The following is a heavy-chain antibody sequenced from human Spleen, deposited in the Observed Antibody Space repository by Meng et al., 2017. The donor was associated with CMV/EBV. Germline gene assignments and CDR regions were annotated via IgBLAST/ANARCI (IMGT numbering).Heavy chain of an antibody. D-gene: IGHD7-27*01. Sequence: HGPLTQGGAGLLKPSVSLSLPGAVYGGVFSGYYLSWIRQPPGKGLEWIGEINHSGSTNSNPSLKSRVTISVDTSKNQFSLKLSSVTAADTAVYYCATSTGDGGTMGYWGQGTLVTVSS. J-gene: IGHJ4*02. CDR1: GGVFSGYY. V-gene: IGHV4-34*01. CDR2: INHSGST. CDR3: ATSTGDGGTMGY.